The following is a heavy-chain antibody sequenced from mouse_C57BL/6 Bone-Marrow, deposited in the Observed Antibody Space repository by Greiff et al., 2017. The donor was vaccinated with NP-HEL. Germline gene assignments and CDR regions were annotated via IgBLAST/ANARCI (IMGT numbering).Heavy chain of an antibody. CDR3: ARGLGAWFAY. CDR2: IYPRSGNT. D-gene: IGHD4-1*01. Sequence: QQRTGQGLEWIGEIYPRSGNTYYNEKFKGKATLTADKSSSTAYMELRSLTSEDSAVYFCARGLGAWFAYWGQGTLVTVSA. J-gene: IGHJ3*01. V-gene: IGHV1-81*01.